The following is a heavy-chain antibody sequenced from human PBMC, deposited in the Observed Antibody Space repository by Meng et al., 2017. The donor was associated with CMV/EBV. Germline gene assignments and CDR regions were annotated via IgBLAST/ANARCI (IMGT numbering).Heavy chain of an antibody. V-gene: IGHV3-30*02. CDR2: IRYDGSNK. CDR3: DRWCSSTSCYYYYGMDV. D-gene: IGHD2-2*01. CDR1: GFTFSSYC. J-gene: IGHJ6*02. Sequence: GESLKISCAASGFTFSSYCMHWVRQAPGKGLEWVAFIRYDGSNKYYADSVKGRFTISRENSKNTLYLQMNSLRAEDTAVYYCDRWCSSTSCYYYYGMDVWGQGTTVTVSS.